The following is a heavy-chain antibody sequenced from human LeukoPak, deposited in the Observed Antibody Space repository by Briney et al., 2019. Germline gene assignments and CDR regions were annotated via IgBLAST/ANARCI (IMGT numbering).Heavy chain of an antibody. CDR3: ARDGLGSSSPFYYFDY. CDR1: GGSISSYY. V-gene: IGHV4-59*01. CDR2: IYYSGST. J-gene: IGHJ4*02. D-gene: IGHD6-6*01. Sequence: SETLSLTCTVSGGSISSYYWSLIRQPPGKGLEWIGYIYYSGSTNYNPSLKSRVTISVDTSKNQFSLKLSSVTAADTAVYYCARDGLGSSSPFYYFDYWGQGTLVTVSS.